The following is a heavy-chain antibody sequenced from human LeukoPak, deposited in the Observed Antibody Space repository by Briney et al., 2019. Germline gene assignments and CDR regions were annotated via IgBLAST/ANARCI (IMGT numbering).Heavy chain of an antibody. Sequence: GASVKVSCKASGYTFTSYAMNWVRQAPGQGLEWMGWINPNSGGTNSAQKFQGRVTMTRDTSIGTAYMVLSRLRSDDTAVYYCARGIMATNWIYYYYNYMDVWGKGTTVTVSS. CDR2: INPNSGGT. CDR1: GYTFTSYA. V-gene: IGHV1-2*02. J-gene: IGHJ6*03. CDR3: ARGIMATNWIYYYYNYMDV. D-gene: IGHD5-12*01.